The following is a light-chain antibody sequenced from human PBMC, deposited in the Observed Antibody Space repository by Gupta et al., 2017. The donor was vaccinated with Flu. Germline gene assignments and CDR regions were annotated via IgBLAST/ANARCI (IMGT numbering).Light chain of an antibody. CDR1: SGSIASNF. Sequence: VVISCTRSSGSIASNFVQWHQQLPGSSPTAVIYENHQRLSGVPDRFSGSIDRSSNSATLTISGLRTEDKADDYCQTFDGSNEGLVCGGGT. J-gene: IGLJ2*01. CDR2: ENH. CDR3: QTFDGSNEGLV. V-gene: IGLV6-57*01.